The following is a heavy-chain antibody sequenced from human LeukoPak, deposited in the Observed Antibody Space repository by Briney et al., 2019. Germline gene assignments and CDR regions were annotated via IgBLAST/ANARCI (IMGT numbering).Heavy chain of an antibody. J-gene: IGHJ3*02. CDR2: IYTSGST. CDR3: ARDEGYCSGGSCFFDI. V-gene: IGHV4-61*02. D-gene: IGHD2-15*01. CDR1: GGSISSGSYY. Sequence: SETLSLTCTVSGGSISSGSYYWSWIRQPAGKGLEWIGRIYTSGSTNYNPSLKSRVTISVDTSKNQFSLKLSSVTAADTAVYYCARDEGYCSGGSCFFDIWGQGTMVTVSS.